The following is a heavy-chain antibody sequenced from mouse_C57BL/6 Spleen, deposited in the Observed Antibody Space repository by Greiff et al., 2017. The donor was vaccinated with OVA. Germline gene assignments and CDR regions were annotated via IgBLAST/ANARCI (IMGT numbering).Heavy chain of an antibody. V-gene: IGHV1-69*01. CDR2: IDPSDSYT. D-gene: IGHD2-13*01. CDR3: ARGTTVRFDY. Sequence: QVQLQQPGAELVMPGASVKLSCKASGYTFTSYWMHWVKQRPGQGLEWIGDIDPSDSYTNYNHKFKGKSTLTVDKSSSTAYMQLSSLTSEDSAVYYCARGTTVRFDYWGQGTTLTVSS. CDR1: GYTFTSYW. J-gene: IGHJ2*01.